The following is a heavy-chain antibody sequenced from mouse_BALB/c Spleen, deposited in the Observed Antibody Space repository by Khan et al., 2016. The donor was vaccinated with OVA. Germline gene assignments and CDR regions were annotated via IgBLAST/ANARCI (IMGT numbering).Heavy chain of an antibody. CDR3: AMYRYDYFDY. J-gene: IGHJ2*01. CDR2: IYPGDGDT. Sequence: QVQLQQSGAELARPGASVKLSCKASGYTFTSYWMQWVKQRPGQGLEWIGTIYPGDGDTRYTQKFKGKATLTADKSSSTVYMQLSSLTSEDSAVYYCAMYRYDYFDYWGQGTTLTVSS. D-gene: IGHD2-14*01. CDR1: GYTFTSYW. V-gene: IGHV1-87*01.